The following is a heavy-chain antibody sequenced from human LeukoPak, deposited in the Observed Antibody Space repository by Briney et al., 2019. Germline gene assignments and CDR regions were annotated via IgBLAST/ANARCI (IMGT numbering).Heavy chain of an antibody. CDR1: GFTFSSYA. V-gene: IGHV3-30*14. D-gene: IGHD3-22*01. CDR2: ISYDGRNK. J-gene: IGHJ4*02. Sequence: GGSLRLSCAASGFTFSSYAMHWVRQAPGKGLEWVAVISYDGRNKYYADSVKGRFTISRDNSKNTLYLQMNSLRAEDTAVYYCATVTYYYDSSGDYWGQGTLVTVSS. CDR3: ATVTYYYDSSGDY.